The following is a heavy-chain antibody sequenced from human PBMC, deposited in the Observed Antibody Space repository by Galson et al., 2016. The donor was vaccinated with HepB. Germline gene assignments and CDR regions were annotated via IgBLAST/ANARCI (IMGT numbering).Heavy chain of an antibody. Sequence: SLRLSCAASAFTFSNYGMHWVRQAPGKGLEWVAGIWTDGSNKYYGDSVKGRFTISRDNSKNTLYLQMNSLRAEDTAVYSCAKSKGGVWSYYFDYWGQGTLVTVSS. CDR1: AFTFSNYG. D-gene: IGHD6-19*01. CDR2: IWTDGSNK. V-gene: IGHV3-33*06. CDR3: AKSKGGVWSYYFDY. J-gene: IGHJ4*02.